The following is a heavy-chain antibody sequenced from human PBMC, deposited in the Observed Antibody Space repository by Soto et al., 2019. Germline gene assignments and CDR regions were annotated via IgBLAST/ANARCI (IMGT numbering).Heavy chain of an antibody. CDR1: GGSFRSNHW. CDR3: ARREYGMDV. CDR2: IFHIGHT. Sequence: QVQLQESGPGLVKPSGTLSLTCVVSGGSFRSNHWWSWVRQTPGKGLEWIGEIFHIGHTNYNPSLKGRVTISLDQSKNQFSLKMTSMTAADTAVFYCARREYGMDVWGQGTTVTVSS. J-gene: IGHJ6*02. V-gene: IGHV4-4*02.